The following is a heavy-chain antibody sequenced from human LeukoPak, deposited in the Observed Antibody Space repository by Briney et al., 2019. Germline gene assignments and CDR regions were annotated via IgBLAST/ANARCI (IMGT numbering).Heavy chain of an antibody. D-gene: IGHD3-22*01. CDR3: AASPDYYDSSGYSHYFDY. Sequence: ASVTVSCKASGFTFTSSAVQWVRQARGQRLEWIGWIVVGSGNTNYAQKFQERVTITRDMSTSTAYMELSSLRSEDTAVYYCAASPDYYDSSGYSHYFDYWGQGTLVTVSS. J-gene: IGHJ4*02. V-gene: IGHV1-58*01. CDR2: IVVGSGNT. CDR1: GFTFTSSA.